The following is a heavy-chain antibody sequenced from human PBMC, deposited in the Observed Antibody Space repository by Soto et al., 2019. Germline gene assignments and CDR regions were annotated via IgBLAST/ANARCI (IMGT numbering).Heavy chain of an antibody. CDR2: MYHSGST. J-gene: IGHJ4*01. Sequence: QVQLQESGPGLVKPSETLSLTCTVSGGSISSYYWSWMRQPPGKGLEWIGYMYHSGSTNYNPSLKSRVTISVDTPKNQFSLKLRSVTEADTAVYYCAREGGGNGDYFDYWGLGTLVTVSS. D-gene: IGHD5-12*01. CDR1: GGSISSYY. V-gene: IGHV4-59*01. CDR3: AREGGGNGDYFDY.